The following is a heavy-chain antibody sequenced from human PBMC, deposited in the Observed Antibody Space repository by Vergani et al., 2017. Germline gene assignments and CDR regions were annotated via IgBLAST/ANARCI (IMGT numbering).Heavy chain of an antibody. CDR3: AREHHYYYGSGSYYKVPTFDY. Sequence: EVQLVESGGGLVKPGGSLRLSCASSGFTFSSYSMNWVRQAPGKGLEWVSSISSSSSYIYYADSVKGRFTISRDNDKNSLYLQMNMLRAEDTAVYYCAREHHYYYGSGSYYKVPTFDYWGQGTLVTVSS. V-gene: IGHV3-21*01. CDR1: GFTFSSYS. J-gene: IGHJ4*02. D-gene: IGHD3-10*01. CDR2: ISSSSSYI.